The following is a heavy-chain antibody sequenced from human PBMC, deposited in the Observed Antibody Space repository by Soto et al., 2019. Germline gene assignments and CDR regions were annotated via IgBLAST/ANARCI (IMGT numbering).Heavy chain of an antibody. V-gene: IGHV4-59*11. Sequence: QVQLQESGPGLVKPSETLSLTCSVSGVSTSNHYWTWIRKPPGLGPEWIGCIYYRGTTNYNDSFNSRVTISVEPSRNKLPLKLSSGTTEDTAVYYCARGGGSPSHDPEFSYWGQGILVTVSS. CDR3: ARGGGSPSHDPEFSY. D-gene: IGHD3-10*01. J-gene: IGHJ4*02. CDR2: IYYRGTT. CDR1: GVSTSNHY.